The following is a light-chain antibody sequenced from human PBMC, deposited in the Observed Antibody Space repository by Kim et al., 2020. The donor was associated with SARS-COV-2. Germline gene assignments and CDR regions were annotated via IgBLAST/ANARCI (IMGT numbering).Light chain of an antibody. J-gene: IGKJ4*01. CDR2: ATS. V-gene: IGKV3-20*01. CDR3: QQYSSSLS. Sequence: EIVLTQSPVTLSLSPGERATLSCRASQSVSSNDLAWYQQKPGQTPRLLIYATSSRATGIPDRFSGSGSGTEFTFTISKLQPEDVAVFYCQQYSSSLSFGGGTKVDIK. CDR1: QSVSSND.